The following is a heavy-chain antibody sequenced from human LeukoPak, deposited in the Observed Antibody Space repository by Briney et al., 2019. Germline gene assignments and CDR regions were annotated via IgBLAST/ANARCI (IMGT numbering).Heavy chain of an antibody. J-gene: IGHJ4*02. D-gene: IGHD3-10*01. CDR2: INPSGGST. V-gene: IGHV1-46*01. Sequence: ASVKVSCKASGYTFTIYYIHWVRQAPGQGLEWMGLINPSGGSTNYAQKFQGRVTITADESTSTAYMELSSLRSEDTAVYYCARTMVRGVIIAPPDYWGQGTLVTVSS. CDR1: GYTFTIYY. CDR3: ARTMVRGVIIAPPDY.